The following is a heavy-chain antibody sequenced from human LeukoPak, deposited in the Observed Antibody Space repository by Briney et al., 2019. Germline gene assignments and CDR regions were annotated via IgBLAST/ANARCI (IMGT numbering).Heavy chain of an antibody. CDR2: IYYNGDT. Sequence: SETLSLTCTVSGASISSSSYYWGWPRQPPGKGLEWIGSIYYNGDTYYNSSLKSRITISVDTSKNQFTLKLSSMTAADTALYYCARLRGYTSGNPGYWGQGSLVTVSS. CDR1: GASISSSSYY. V-gene: IGHV4-39*01. CDR3: ARLRGYTSGNPGY. D-gene: IGHD5-18*01. J-gene: IGHJ4*02.